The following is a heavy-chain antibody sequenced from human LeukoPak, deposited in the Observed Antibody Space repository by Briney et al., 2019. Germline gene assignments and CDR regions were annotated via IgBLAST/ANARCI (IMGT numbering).Heavy chain of an antibody. CDR3: ARGAKYCSGGSCYDY. V-gene: IGHV1-2*02. Sequence: GASVKVSCKASGYSFSDYYMHWVRLAPGQGLEWMGWLNPHSGGTNYAQSFQGRVTMTRDTSISTAYMELSRLRSDDTAVYYCARGAKYCSGGSCYDYWGQGTLVTVSS. J-gene: IGHJ4*02. CDR2: LNPHSGGT. D-gene: IGHD2-15*01. CDR1: GYSFSDYY.